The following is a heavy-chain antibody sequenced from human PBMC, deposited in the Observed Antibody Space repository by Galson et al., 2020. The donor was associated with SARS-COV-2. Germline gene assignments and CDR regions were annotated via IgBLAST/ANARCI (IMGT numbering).Heavy chain of an antibody. Sequence: GESLKISFAASGFIFSNYWMNWVRQAPGKGLEWVANINQDGSAKGFVDSVKGRFTISRDNAKNSLYLQLNSLRAEDTAVYYCGRIDYAGDGVGTWGQGTLVTVSS. CDR1: GFIFSNYW. CDR3: GRIDYAGDGVGT. CDR2: INQDGSAK. D-gene: IGHD4-17*01. J-gene: IGHJ5*02. V-gene: IGHV3-7*04.